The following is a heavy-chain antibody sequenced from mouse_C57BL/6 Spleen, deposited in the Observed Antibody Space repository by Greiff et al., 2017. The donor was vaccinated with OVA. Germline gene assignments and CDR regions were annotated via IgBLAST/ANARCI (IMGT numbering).Heavy chain of an antibody. J-gene: IGHJ2*01. CDR2: IYPGDGDT. CDR3: AREEYDGYWFDY. V-gene: IGHV1-82*01. Sequence: VQLQQSGPELVKPGASVKISCKASGYAFSSSWMNWVKQRPGKGLEWIGRIYPGDGDTNYNGKFKGKATLTADKSSSTAYMQLSSLTSEDSAVYFCAREEYDGYWFDYWGQGTTLTVSS. D-gene: IGHD2-3*01. CDR1: GYAFSSSW.